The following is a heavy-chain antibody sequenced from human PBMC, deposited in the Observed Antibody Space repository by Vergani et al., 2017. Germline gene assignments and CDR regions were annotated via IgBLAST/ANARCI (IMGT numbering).Heavy chain of an antibody. D-gene: IGHD2-2*01. Sequence: EVQLLESGGGLVQPGGSLRLSCAASGFTFSSYAMSWVRQAPGKGLEWVSAISGSGGSTYYADSVKGRFNISRDNSKNTLYLQMNSLRAEDTAVYYCAKAGIVVPAAITGIRAYYYYYMDVWGKGTTVTVSS. CDR1: GFTFSSYA. J-gene: IGHJ6*03. CDR3: AKAGIVVPAAITGIRAYYYYYMDV. CDR2: ISGSGGST. V-gene: IGHV3-23*01.